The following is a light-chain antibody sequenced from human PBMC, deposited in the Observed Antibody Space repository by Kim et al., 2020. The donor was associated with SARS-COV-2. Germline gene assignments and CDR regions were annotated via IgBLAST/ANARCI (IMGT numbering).Light chain of an antibody. CDR2: DAS. V-gene: IGKV1-17*03. Sequence: SASLGDRVTITCRASQGISSFLAWFQQKPGKGPKRLIYDASTLQSGVPSRFSGSGSGTEFTLTITSLQPEDFATYFCLQHKTFPYTFGQGTKLEI. CDR3: LQHKTFPYT. CDR1: QGISSF. J-gene: IGKJ2*01.